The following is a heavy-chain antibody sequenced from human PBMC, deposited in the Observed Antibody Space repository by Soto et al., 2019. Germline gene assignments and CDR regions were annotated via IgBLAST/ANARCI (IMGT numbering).Heavy chain of an antibody. CDR3: ARRDMLTGYVYFDY. Sequence: ASVKVSCKVSGYTLTELSMHWVRQAPGKGLEWMGGFDPEDGETIYAQKFQGRVTMTEDTSTDTAYMELSSLKASDSATYYCARRDMLTGYVYFDYWGQGTQVTVSS. CDR1: GYTLTELS. J-gene: IGHJ4*02. D-gene: IGHD3-9*01. V-gene: IGHV1-24*01. CDR2: FDPEDGET.